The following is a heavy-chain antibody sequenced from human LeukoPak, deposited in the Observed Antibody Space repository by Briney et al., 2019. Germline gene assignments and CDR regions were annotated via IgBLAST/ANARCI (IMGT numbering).Heavy chain of an antibody. CDR3: ARDYRKIAARREFDY. V-gene: IGHV3-21*01. J-gene: IGHJ4*02. CDR1: GFTFSSYS. Sequence: TGGSLRLSCAASGFTFSSYSMNWVRQAPGKGLEWVSSISSSSSYIYYADSVKDRFTISRDNAKNSLYLQMNSLRAEDTAVYYCARDYRKIAARREFDYWGQGTLVTVSS. D-gene: IGHD6-6*01. CDR2: ISSSSSYI.